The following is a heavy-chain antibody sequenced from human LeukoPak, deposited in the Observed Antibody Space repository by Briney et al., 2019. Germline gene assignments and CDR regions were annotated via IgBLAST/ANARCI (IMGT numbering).Heavy chain of an antibody. J-gene: IGHJ4*02. CDR2: IIPIFGTA. CDR1: GGTFSSYA. D-gene: IGHD2-2*02. CDR3: ARDCSSTSCYTSWNLFDY. Sequence: ASVKVSCKASGGTFSSYAISWVRQAPGQGLEWIGGIIPIFGTANYAQKFQGRVTITADESTSTAYMELSSLRSEDTAVYYCARDCSSTSCYTSWNLFDYWGQGTLVTVSS. V-gene: IGHV1-69*13.